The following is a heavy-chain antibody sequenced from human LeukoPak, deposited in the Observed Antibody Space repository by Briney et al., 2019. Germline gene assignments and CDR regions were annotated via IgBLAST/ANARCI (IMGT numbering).Heavy chain of an antibody. CDR1: GGSISSYY. CDR2: IYYSGST. V-gene: IGHV4-59*12. D-gene: IGHD3-16*01. Sequence: SETLSLTCTVSGGSISSYYWSWIRQSPGKGLEWIGYIYYSGSTNYNLSLKSRVTMSVDTSKNQFSLKLSSVTAADTAVYYCARVGGGNDAFDIWGQGTMVTVSS. J-gene: IGHJ3*02. CDR3: ARVGGGNDAFDI.